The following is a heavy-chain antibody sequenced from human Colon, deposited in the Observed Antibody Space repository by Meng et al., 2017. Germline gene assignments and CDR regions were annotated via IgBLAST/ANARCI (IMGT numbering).Heavy chain of an antibody. CDR1: GGSISTSCHW. CDR3: ARDMSGGYYWFDP. V-gene: IGHV4-31*03. J-gene: IGHJ5*02. Sequence: QVQPHGSGRGLVKPSQTLPLTCTVSGGSISTSCHWWSWNRQHQGKGLEWIGYVFYSGSTQYNPSLKSRVSISVDTSKNQFSLKLYSMTAADTAVYYCARDMSGGYYWFDPWGQGTLVTVSS. D-gene: IGHD3-22*01. CDR2: VFYSGST.